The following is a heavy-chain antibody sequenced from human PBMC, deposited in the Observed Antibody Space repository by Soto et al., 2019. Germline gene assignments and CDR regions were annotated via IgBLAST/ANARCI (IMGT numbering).Heavy chain of an antibody. CDR1: GYTFTGYY. J-gene: IGHJ5*02. CDR2: INPNSGGT. CDR3: AKGDRRGWFDP. V-gene: IGHV1-2*04. D-gene: IGHD2-21*02. Sequence: QVQLVQSGAEVKKPGASVKVSCKASGYTFTGYYMHWVRQAPGQGLEWMGWINPNSGGTNYAQKCQGWVTMTRDTSISTAYMELSRLRSDDTAVYYCAKGDRRGWFDPWGQGTLVTVSS.